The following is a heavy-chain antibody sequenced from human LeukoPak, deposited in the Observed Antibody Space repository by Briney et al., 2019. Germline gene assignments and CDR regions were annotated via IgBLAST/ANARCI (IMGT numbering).Heavy chain of an antibody. CDR1: GFTFSSYS. CDR3: ARDARDYGDYVVAFDY. D-gene: IGHD4-17*01. J-gene: IGHJ4*02. V-gene: IGHV3-7*01. CDR2: IKQDGSKE. Sequence: GGSLRLSCAASGFTFSSYSMRWVRQAPGKGLEWVANIKQDGSKEYYVDSVKGRFTISRDNAKNSLYLQMNSLRAEDTAVYYCARDARDYGDYVVAFDYWGQGTLVTVSS.